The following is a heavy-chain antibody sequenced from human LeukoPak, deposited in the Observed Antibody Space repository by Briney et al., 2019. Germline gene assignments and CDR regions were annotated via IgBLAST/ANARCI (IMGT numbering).Heavy chain of an antibody. CDR3: ARAGSEEWELLSLDY. V-gene: IGHV1-18*01. J-gene: IGHJ4*02. CDR1: GYTFTIYG. Sequence: ASVKVSCKASGYTFTIYGIIWVRQAPGQGLEWMGWISNYNGNTNYAQKLQGRVTMTTDTSTSTAYMELRSLRSDDTAVYYCARAGSEEWELLSLDYWGQGTLVTVSS. CDR2: ISNYNGNT. D-gene: IGHD1-26*01.